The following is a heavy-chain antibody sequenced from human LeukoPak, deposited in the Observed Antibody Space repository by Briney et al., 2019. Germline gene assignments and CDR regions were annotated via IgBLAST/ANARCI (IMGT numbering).Heavy chain of an antibody. D-gene: IGHD3-10*01. V-gene: IGHV3-23*01. CDR2: ISGSGSST. CDR1: GFTFSNYA. CDR3: AKSRGYYYYYGMDV. J-gene: IGHJ6*02. Sequence: GGSLRLSCAASGFTFSNYAMTWVRQAPGKGLEWVSGISGSGSSTYYADSVKGRFTLSRDYPKNTLYLQMNSLRAEDTAVYYCAKSRGYYYYYGMDVWGQGTTVTVSS.